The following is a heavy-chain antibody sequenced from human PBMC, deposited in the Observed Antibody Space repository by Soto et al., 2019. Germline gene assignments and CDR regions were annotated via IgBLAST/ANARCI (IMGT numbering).Heavy chain of an antibody. CDR1: GFTFSSYA. Sequence: GGSLRLSCAASGFTFSSYAMSWVRQAPGKGLEWVSAISGSGGSTYYADSVKGRFTISRDNSKNTLYLQMNSLRAEDTAVYYCAKDYVAWLNGGYYFDYWGQGTLVTVSS. CDR3: AKDYVAWLNGGYYFDY. V-gene: IGHV3-23*01. CDR2: ISGSGGST. J-gene: IGHJ4*02. D-gene: IGHD3-16*01.